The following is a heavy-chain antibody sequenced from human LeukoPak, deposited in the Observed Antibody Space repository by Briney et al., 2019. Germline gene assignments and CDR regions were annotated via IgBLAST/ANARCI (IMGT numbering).Heavy chain of an antibody. V-gene: IGHV3-23*01. J-gene: IGHJ6*03. D-gene: IGHD1-1*01. CDR1: GFTFSSYA. CDR2: ISGSGGST. Sequence: GGSLRLSCAASGFTFSSYAMSWVRQAPGKGLEWVSVISGSGGSTYYADSVKGRFTISRDNSKNTLYLQMNSLRGEDTAVYHCAKVDLERVYYYMDVWGKGTTVTVSS. CDR3: AKVDLERVYYYMDV.